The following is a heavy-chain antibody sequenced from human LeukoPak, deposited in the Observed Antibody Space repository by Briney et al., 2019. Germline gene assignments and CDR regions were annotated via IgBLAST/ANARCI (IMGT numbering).Heavy chain of an antibody. V-gene: IGHV1-2*02. CDR1: GGTFSSYA. D-gene: IGHD3-9*01. Sequence: ASVKVSCKASGGTFSSYAISWVRQAPGQGLEWMGWINPNSGGTNYAQKFQGRVTMTRDTSISTAYMELSRLRSDDTAVYYCARDDGRYFGWMYWGQGTLVTVSS. J-gene: IGHJ4*02. CDR3: ARDDGRYFGWMY. CDR2: INPNSGGT.